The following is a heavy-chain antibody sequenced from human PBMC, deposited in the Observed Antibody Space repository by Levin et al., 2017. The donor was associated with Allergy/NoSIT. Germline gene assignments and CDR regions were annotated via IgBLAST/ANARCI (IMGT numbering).Heavy chain of an antibody. CDR1: GGSISSYY. V-gene: IGHV4-59*01. CDR3: ARRIAVAGPARNYYYGMDV. CDR2: IYYSGST. Sequence: SETLSLTCTVSGGSISSYYWSWIRQPPGKGLEWIGYIYYSGSTNYNPSLKSRVTISVDTSKNQFSLKLSSVTAADTAVYYCARRIAVAGPARNYYYGMDVWGQGTTVTVSS. J-gene: IGHJ6*02. D-gene: IGHD6-19*01.